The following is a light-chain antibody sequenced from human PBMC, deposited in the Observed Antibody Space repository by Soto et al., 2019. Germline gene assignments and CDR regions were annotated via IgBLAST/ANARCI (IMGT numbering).Light chain of an antibody. CDR3: HQYGSSTLT. J-gene: IGKJ4*01. CDR1: QSVSASS. CDR2: GAS. V-gene: IGKV3-20*01. Sequence: EIVLTQAPGTMPLSPGERATLSCRARQSVSASSLAWSQQKPGQAPRLLIYGASSRATGIPDRFSGSGSGTDFTLTISRLEPEDFAVYYCHQYGSSTLTFGGGNKVEIK.